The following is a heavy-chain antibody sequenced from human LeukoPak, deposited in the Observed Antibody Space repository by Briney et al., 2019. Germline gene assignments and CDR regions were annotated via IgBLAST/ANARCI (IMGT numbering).Heavy chain of an antibody. CDR3: ARRVIAAAQEA. CDR2: ISAGGENT. CDR1: GFTFTTYG. J-gene: IGHJ5*02. V-gene: IGHV3-23*01. Sequence: PGGTLRLSCATSGFTFTTYGMSWVRQAPGKGLEWVSAISAGGENTHYAESVKGRFTISRDNSKNTLYLQMNSLRAEDTAVYYCARRVIAAAQEAWGQGTLVTVSS. D-gene: IGHD6-13*01.